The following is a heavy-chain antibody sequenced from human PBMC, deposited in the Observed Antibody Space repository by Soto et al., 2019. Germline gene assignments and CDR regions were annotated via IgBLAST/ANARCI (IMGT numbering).Heavy chain of an antibody. D-gene: IGHD2-2*01. CDR1: GYSFTSYW. V-gene: IGHV5-51*01. J-gene: IGHJ3*02. CDR2: IYPSDSDT. Sequence: GESLKISCKGSGYSFTSYWIGWVRQMPGKGLEWMGIIYPSDSDTRYSPSFQGQVTISADKSISTSYLQWNSLKASDTAMYYCARCRSCAPDAYDIWGRGTMVTVSS. CDR3: ARCRSCAPDAYDI.